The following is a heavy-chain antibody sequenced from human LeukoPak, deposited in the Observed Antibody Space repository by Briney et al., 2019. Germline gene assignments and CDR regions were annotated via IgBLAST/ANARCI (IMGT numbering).Heavy chain of an antibody. Sequence: GEALKISCKGSGYSFTTYWNAWVRQMPREGLEWMGIIFSGDSDTRYSPSFQGQVTISADKSINPAYLQWSSLKASDTAMYYCARAPYSSSSWYYYYYMDVWGKGTTVTVSS. J-gene: IGHJ6*03. CDR1: GYSFTTYW. CDR3: ARAPYSSSSWYYYYYMDV. CDR2: IFSGDSDT. D-gene: IGHD6-6*01. V-gene: IGHV5-51*01.